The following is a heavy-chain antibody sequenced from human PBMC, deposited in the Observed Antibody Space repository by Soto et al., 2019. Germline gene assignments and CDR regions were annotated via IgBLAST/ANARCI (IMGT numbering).Heavy chain of an antibody. CDR2: IRTKPNSYET. V-gene: IGHV3-73*01. CDR3: TSSNLYY. Sequence: GGSLSLSCAASGFTFNGSVIHWVRQASGKGLEWVGRIRTKPNSYETAYVASVKGRFTISRDDSKNTAYLQMNSLKTDDTAVYYCTSSNLYYWGQGTLVTVSS. CDR1: GFTFNGSV. J-gene: IGHJ4*02.